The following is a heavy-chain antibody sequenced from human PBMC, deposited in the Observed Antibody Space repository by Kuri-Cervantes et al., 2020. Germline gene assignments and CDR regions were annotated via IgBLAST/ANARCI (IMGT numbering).Heavy chain of an antibody. J-gene: IGHJ3*02. CDR2: INVGYGNT. CDR3: AREPSAAVGAFDI. Sequence: ASVKVSCKASGYTVTTYAMHWVRQAPGQRLEWMGWINVGYGNTKYSQKFQGRVTITRDTSASTAYMELSSLRSEDTAVYYCAREPSAAVGAFDIWGQGTMVTVSS. CDR1: GYTVTTYA. V-gene: IGHV1-3*01. D-gene: IGHD6-13*01.